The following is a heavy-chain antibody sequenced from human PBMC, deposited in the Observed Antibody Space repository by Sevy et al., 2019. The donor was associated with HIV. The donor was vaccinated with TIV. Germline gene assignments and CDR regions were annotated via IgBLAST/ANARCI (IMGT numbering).Heavy chain of an antibody. J-gene: IGHJ6*03. CDR2: IYSGGST. Sequence: GGSLRLSCAASGFTVSSNYMSWVRQAPGKGLEWVSVIYSGGSTYYADSVKGRFTISRDNSKNTLYLQMNSLRAEDTAVYYCARDARLDYGGNSRYYYYYMDVWGKGTTVTVPS. CDR3: ARDARLDYGGNSRYYYYYMDV. CDR1: GFTVSSNY. D-gene: IGHD4-17*01. V-gene: IGHV3-53*01.